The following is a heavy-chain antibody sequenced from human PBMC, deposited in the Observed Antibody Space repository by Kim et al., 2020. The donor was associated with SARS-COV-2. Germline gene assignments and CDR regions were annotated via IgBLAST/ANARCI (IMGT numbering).Heavy chain of an antibody. V-gene: IGHV4-59*13. CDR2: IYYSGST. CDR3: ARAGQLITPDGDYYYGMDV. Sequence: SETLSLTCTVSGGSISSYYWSWIRQPPGKGLEWIGYIYYSGSTNYNPSLKSRVTISVDTSKNQFSLKLSSVTAADTAVYYCARAGQLITPDGDYYYGMDVWGQGTTVTVSS. D-gene: IGHD6-13*01. J-gene: IGHJ6*02. CDR1: GGSISSYY.